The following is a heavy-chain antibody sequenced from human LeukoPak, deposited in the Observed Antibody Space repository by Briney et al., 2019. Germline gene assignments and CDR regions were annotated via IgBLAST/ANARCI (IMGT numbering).Heavy chain of an antibody. CDR1: GFTFSSSG. J-gene: IGHJ4*02. CDR2: IDQDGSEK. CDR3: ARVGAPGTADY. D-gene: IGHD6-13*01. V-gene: IGHV3-7*01. Sequence: GGSLRLSCAASGFTFSSSGMIWVRQAPGKGLEWVANIDQDGSEKYYVDSVKGRFTIFRDNAKNSLYLQMNSLRVEDTAVYYCARVGAPGTADYWGQGTLVTVSS.